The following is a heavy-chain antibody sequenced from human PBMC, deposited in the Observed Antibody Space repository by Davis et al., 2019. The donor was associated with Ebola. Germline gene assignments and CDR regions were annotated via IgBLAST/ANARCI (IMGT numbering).Heavy chain of an antibody. D-gene: IGHD2-15*01. CDR3: ARDPGYCSGGSCYSLGYYYYGMDV. V-gene: IGHV3-21*01. CDR1: GFTFSSYS. J-gene: IGHJ6*02. CDR2: ISSSSSYI. Sequence: GGSLRLSCAASGFTFSSYSMNWVRQAPGKGLEWVSSISSSSSYIYYADSVKGRFTISRDNAKNSLYLQMNSLRAEDTAVYYCARDPGYCSGGSCYSLGYYYYGMDVWGQGTTVTVSS.